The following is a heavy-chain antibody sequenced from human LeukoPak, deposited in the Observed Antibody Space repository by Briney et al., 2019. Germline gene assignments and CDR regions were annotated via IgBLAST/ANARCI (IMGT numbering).Heavy chain of an antibody. J-gene: IGHJ4*02. D-gene: IGHD4-11*01. V-gene: IGHV3-33*06. Sequence: PGRSLRLSCAASGFTFSSYGMHWVRQAPGKGLEWVAVIWYDGGNKYYADSVKGRFTISRDNSKNTLYLQMNSLRAEDTAVYYCAKDRGSRGYSNYDFDYWGQGTLVTVSS. CDR2: IWYDGGNK. CDR1: GFTFSSYG. CDR3: AKDRGSRGYSNYDFDY.